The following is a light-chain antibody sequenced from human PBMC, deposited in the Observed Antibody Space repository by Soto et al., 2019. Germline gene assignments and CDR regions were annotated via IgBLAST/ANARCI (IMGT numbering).Light chain of an antibody. V-gene: IGKV1-5*03. Sequence: DIHMTQSPSTLSASVGDRVTITCRASQNINSWLAWYQQKPGKAPKLLIYEASSLEKGVPARFGGSGSGAEFTLTISNLQPEDFATYFCQQLYTYPHTFGLGTQLQI. CDR3: QQLYTYPHT. J-gene: IGKJ2*01. CDR2: EAS. CDR1: QNINSW.